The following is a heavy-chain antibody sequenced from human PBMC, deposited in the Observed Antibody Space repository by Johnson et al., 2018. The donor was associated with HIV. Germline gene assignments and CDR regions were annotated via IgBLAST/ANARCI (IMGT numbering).Heavy chain of an antibody. V-gene: IGHV3-53*01. CDR3: AMPSMVQGGPDAFDI. CDR2: FYSGGST. Sequence: VQLVESGGGVVQTGRSLRLSCVASGFTVSSNYMSWVRQAPGKGLEWVSVFYSGGSTYYADSVQGRFTISRDNSTNTLYLQMNSLRAEDTAVYYCAMPSMVQGGPDAFDIWGQGTMVTVSS. CDR1: GFTVSSNY. D-gene: IGHD3-10*01. J-gene: IGHJ3*02.